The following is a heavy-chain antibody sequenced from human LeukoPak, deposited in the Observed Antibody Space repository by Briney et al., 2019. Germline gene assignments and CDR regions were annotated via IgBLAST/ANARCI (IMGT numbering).Heavy chain of an antibody. J-gene: IGHJ4*02. CDR1: GFTVSSSY. D-gene: IGHD3-22*01. V-gene: IGHV3-74*01. Sequence: GGSLRLSCAASGFTVSSSYMSWVRQAPGEGLVWVSRINTDGSSTIYADSVKGRFTISRDNAKNTLYLQMDSLRAEDTAVYYCAIFHDYYDTSGAPGYWGQGTLVTVSS. CDR2: INTDGSST. CDR3: AIFHDYYDTSGAPGY.